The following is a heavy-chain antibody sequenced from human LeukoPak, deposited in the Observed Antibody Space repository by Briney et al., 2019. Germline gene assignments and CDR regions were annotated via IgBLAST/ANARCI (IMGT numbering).Heavy chain of an antibody. CDR3: VSFYETY. J-gene: IGHJ4*02. V-gene: IGHV3-74*01. Sequence: HPGGSLRFSCAASGNYWMHWVRRVPGKGLVWVSHINSDGSWTSYADSVKGRFTISKDNAKNTVYLQMNSLRAEDTAVYYCVSFYETYWGRGTLVTVSS. CDR1: GNYW. CDR2: INSDGSWT. D-gene: IGHD2/OR15-2a*01.